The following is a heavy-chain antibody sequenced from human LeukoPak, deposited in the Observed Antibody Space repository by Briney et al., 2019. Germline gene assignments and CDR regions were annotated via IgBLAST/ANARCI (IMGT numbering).Heavy chain of an antibody. CDR2: IYYSGGT. V-gene: IGHV4-39*01. D-gene: IGHD3-10*01. Sequence: KPSETLSLTCSVSGGSISSTIHYWDWIRQPPGKGLKWIGSIYYSGGTYYNPSLKSRVTISIDTSKNQFSLNLSSVTAADTAVYYCARHKWFGEVQLFDPWGQGTLVTVSS. J-gene: IGHJ5*02. CDR1: GGSISSTIHY. CDR3: ARHKWFGEVQLFDP.